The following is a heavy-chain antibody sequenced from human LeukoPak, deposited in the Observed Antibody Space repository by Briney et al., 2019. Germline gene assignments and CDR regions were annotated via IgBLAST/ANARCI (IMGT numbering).Heavy chain of an antibody. V-gene: IGHV3-9*01. CDR2: ISWNSGSI. CDR3: AREPLGSMDHYYYYGMDV. CDR1: GFTFDDYA. Sequence: PGRSLRLSCAASGFTFDDYAMHWVRQAPGKGLEWVSGISWNSGSIGYADSVKGRFTISRDNSKNTLYLQMNSLRAEDTAVYYCAREPLGSMDHYYYYGMDVWGQGTTVTVSS. J-gene: IGHJ6*02. D-gene: IGHD2-2*03.